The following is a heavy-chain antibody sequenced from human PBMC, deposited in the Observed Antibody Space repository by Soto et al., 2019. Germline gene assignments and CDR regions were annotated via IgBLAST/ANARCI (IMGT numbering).Heavy chain of an antibody. CDR1: GFTFSNAW. D-gene: IGHD6-13*01. J-gene: IGHJ4*02. CDR2: IKSKTDGGTT. Sequence: EVQLVESGGGLVKPGGSLRLSCAASGFTFSNAWMNWVRQAPGKGLEWVGRIKSKTDGGTTDYAAPVKGRFTISRDDSKNTLYLQMNSLKTEDTAVYYCTTDILPFRIAAEYYFDYRGQGTLVTVSS. CDR3: TTDILPFRIAAEYYFDY. V-gene: IGHV3-15*07.